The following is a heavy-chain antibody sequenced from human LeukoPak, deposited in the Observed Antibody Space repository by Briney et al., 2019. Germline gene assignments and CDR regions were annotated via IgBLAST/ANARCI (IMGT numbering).Heavy chain of an antibody. J-gene: IGHJ4*02. CDR3: AREDGYNFNN. Sequence: SETLSLTCTVSDDSISSYYWNWIRQPAGKGLEWIGRIYTSGSTNYNPSLKSRVTMSIDTSKNQFSLKLSSVTAADTAMYYCAREDGYNFNNWGQGTLVTVSS. D-gene: IGHD5-24*01. CDR2: IYTSGST. V-gene: IGHV4-4*07. CDR1: DDSISSYY.